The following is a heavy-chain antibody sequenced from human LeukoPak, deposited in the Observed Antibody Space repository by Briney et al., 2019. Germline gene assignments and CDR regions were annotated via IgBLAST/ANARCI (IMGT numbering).Heavy chain of an antibody. Sequence: ASVKVSCKASGYTFTSYGISWVRQAPGQGLEWMGRISAYSGNTNYAQKLQGRVTMTTDTSTSTAYMELRSLRSDDTAVYYCAREPGYCSSTSCYRYFDYWGQGTLVTVSS. CDR1: GYTFTSYG. CDR2: ISAYSGNT. V-gene: IGHV1-18*04. J-gene: IGHJ4*02. CDR3: AREPGYCSSTSCYRYFDY. D-gene: IGHD2-2*01.